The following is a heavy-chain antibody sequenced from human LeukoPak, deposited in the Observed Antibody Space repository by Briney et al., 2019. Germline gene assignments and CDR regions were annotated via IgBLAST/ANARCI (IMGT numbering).Heavy chain of an antibody. CDR1: GFMFSNYK. V-gene: IGHV3-48*01. CDR3: ARNFFGSGTYWGDPFDI. Sequence: GGSLRLSCAASGFMFSNYKMSWVRQAPGKGLEWVSYISSSSSTIYYADSVKGRSTISRANAKNSLYLQMNSLRAEDTAVYYCARNFFGSGTYWGDPFDIWGQGTVVIVSS. J-gene: IGHJ3*02. D-gene: IGHD3-10*01. CDR2: ISSSSSTI.